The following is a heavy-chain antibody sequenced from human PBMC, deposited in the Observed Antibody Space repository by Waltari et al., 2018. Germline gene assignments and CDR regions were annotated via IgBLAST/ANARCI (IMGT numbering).Heavy chain of an antibody. D-gene: IGHD6-19*01. V-gene: IGHV4-61*02. J-gene: IGHJ6*03. CDR3: ARDAGYSSGWYVPADYYYMDV. CDR2: IYTSGAT. Sequence: QVQLQESGPGLVKPSQTLSLTCTVSGGSISSGSYYWSWIRQPAGKGLEWIGRIYTSGATNYNPSLKSRVTISVDTSKNPFSLKLSSVTAADTAVYYCARDAGYSSGWYVPADYYYMDVWGKGTTVTVSS. CDR1: GGSISSGSYY.